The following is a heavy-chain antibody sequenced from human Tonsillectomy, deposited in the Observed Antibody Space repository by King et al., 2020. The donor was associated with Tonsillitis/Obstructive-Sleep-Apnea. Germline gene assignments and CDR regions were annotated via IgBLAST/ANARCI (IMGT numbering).Heavy chain of an antibody. V-gene: IGHV4-4*07. Sequence: QLQESGPGLVKPSETLSLTCTVSGGSISSYYWSWIRQPAGKGLEWIGRIYTSGSTNYNPSLKSRVTMSVDTSKNQFSLKLSSVTAADTAVYYCARESDSDGGFPYYYYYGMDVWGQGTTVTVSS. CDR1: GGSISSYY. D-gene: IGHD5-18*01. J-gene: IGHJ6*02. CDR2: IYTSGST. CDR3: ARESDSDGGFPYYYYYGMDV.